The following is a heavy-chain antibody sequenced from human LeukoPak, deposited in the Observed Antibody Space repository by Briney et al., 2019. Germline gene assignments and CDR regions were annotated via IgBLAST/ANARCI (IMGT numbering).Heavy chain of an antibody. Sequence: KPSETLSLTCAVYGGSFSGYYWSWIRQPPGKGLEWIGEINHSGSTNYNPSLKSRVTISVDTSKNQFSLKLSSVTAADTAVYYCARGPSIVVAPAAFLYDYWGQGTLVTVSS. D-gene: IGHD2-2*01. V-gene: IGHV4-34*01. CDR2: INHSGST. CDR1: GGSFSGYY. CDR3: ARGPSIVVAPAAFLYDY. J-gene: IGHJ4*02.